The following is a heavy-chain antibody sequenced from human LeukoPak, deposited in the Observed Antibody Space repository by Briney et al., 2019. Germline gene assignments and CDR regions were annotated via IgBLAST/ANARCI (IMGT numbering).Heavy chain of an antibody. D-gene: IGHD3-10*01. CDR2: IYSGGST. Sequence: PGGSLRLSCAASGFTVSSNYMSWVRQAPGKGLEWVSVIYSGGSTYYSDSVKGRFTISRDNSKSTLYIQMNNLRAEDTAVYYCARAKPKNMVRGLIMRRESRYYFDYWGQGTRVTVSS. V-gene: IGHV3-53*01. J-gene: IGHJ4*02. CDR3: ARAKPKNMVRGLIMRRESRYYFDY. CDR1: GFTVSSNY.